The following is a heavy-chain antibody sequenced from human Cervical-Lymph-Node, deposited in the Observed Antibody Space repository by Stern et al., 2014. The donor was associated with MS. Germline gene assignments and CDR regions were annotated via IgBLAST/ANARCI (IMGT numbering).Heavy chain of an antibody. J-gene: IGHJ4*02. V-gene: IGHV3-30-3*01. Sequence: VQLVESGGGVVQPGRSLRLSCVASGFTFSNYAMHWVRQAPGKGLEWVAIISYGGSDKYYADSVKGRFTISRDNSKNTLYLQMNSLRAEDTAVYYCEREHYYDSTVYYPLFDCWGQGTLVTVSS. CDR2: ISYGGSDK. D-gene: IGHD3-22*01. CDR3: EREHYYDSTVYYPLFDC. CDR1: GFTFSNYA.